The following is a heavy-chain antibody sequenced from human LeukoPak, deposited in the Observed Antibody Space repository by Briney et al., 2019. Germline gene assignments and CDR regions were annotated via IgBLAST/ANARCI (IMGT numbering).Heavy chain of an antibody. CDR3: ARDPNGDYTGAIDN. D-gene: IGHD4-17*01. CDR1: GFIFREYA. J-gene: IGHJ3*02. Sequence: PGGSLRLSRSVSGFIFREYAMSWVRQAPGKGLEWVSSITACDYTKYADSVKGRFTISRDKSKNTLHLKMDSLRGNATPLYHGARDPNGDYTGAIDNWGQGTTVTVSS. V-gene: IGHV3-23*01. CDR2: ITACDYT.